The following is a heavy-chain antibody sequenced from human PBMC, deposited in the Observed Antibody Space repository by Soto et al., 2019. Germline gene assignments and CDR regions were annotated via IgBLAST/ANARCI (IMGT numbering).Heavy chain of an antibody. V-gene: IGHV3-23*01. CDR2: ISGSGGST. J-gene: IGHJ4*02. CDR3: AKDGVYCSGGSCYGRGYYFDY. Sequence: EVQLLESGGGLVQPGGSLRLSCAASGSTLSSYAMSWVRQAPGKGLEWVSAISGSGGSTYYADSVKGRFTISRDNSKNTLYLQMNRLRAEDTAVYYCAKDGVYCSGGSCYGRGYYFDYWGQGTLVTVSS. D-gene: IGHD2-15*01. CDR1: GSTLSSYA.